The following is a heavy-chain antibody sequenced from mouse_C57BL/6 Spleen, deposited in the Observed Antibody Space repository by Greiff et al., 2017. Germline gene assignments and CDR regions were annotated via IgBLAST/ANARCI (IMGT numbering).Heavy chain of an antibody. CDR3: ATLYGSSWFAY. CDR2: IYPSDSET. V-gene: IGHV1-61*01. J-gene: IGHJ3*01. CDR1: GYTFTSYW. Sequence: QVHVKQPGAELVRPGSSVKLSCKASGYTFTSYWMDWVKQRPGQGLEWIGNIYPSDSETHYNQKFKDKATLTVDKSSSTAYMQLSSLTSEDSAVYYCATLYGSSWFAYWGQGTLVTVSA. D-gene: IGHD1-1*01.